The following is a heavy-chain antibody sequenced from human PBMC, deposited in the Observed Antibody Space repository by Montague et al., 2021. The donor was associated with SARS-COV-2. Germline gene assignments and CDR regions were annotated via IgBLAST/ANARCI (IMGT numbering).Heavy chain of an antibody. CDR3: ARDNPVLWFGETYAFDI. CDR2: IYTSGST. CDR1: GGSISSYY. D-gene: IGHD3-10*01. Sequence: SETLSLTCTVSGGSISSYYWSWIRQHAGKGLEWIGRIYTSGSTNYNPSLKSRVTMSVDTSKNQFSLKLSSVTAADTAVYYCARDNPVLWFGETYAFDIWGQGTMVTVSS. J-gene: IGHJ3*02. V-gene: IGHV4-4*07.